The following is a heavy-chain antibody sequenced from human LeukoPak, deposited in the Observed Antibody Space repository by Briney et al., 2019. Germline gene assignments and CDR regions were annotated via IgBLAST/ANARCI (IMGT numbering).Heavy chain of an antibody. D-gene: IGHD2-21*01. CDR2: IYPGYSDT. J-gene: IGHJ4*02. Sequence: GESLKISCKGSGYSFTTYWIAWVRQMPGKGLEWMGIIYPGYSDTRYSPSFQGQVTISADKSINTAYLQWSSLKASDTAMYYCARQGIGVEFDSWGQGTLVTVSS. CDR3: ARQGIGVEFDS. CDR1: GYSFTTYW. V-gene: IGHV5-51*01.